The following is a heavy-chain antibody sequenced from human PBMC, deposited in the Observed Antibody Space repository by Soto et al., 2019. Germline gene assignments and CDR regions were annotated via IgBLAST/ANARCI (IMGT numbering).Heavy chain of an antibody. D-gene: IGHD4-17*01. CDR1: GYTFTSYG. CDR2: ISAYNGNT. J-gene: IGHJ5*02. CDR3: ARTGTTVVNQNWFDP. V-gene: IGHV1-18*01. Sequence: SVKVSCKASGYTFTSYGISWVRQAPGQGLEWMGWISAYNGNTNYAQKLQGRVTMTTDTSTSTAYMELRSLRSDDTAVYYCARTGTTVVNQNWFDPWGQGTLVTVSS.